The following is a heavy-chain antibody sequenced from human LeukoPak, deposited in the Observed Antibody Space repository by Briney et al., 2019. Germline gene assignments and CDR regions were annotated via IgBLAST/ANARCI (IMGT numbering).Heavy chain of an antibody. V-gene: IGHV3-66*01. CDR3: AKDHVLLWFGELGVFDY. CDR2: IYSGGST. J-gene: IGHJ4*02. CDR1: GLTVSSNY. Sequence: PGGSLRLSCAASGLTVSSNYMSWVRQAPGKALEWVSVIYSGGSTYYADSVKGRFTFSRDNSKNTLYLQMNSLRAEDTAVYYCAKDHVLLWFGELGVFDYWGQGTLVTVSS. D-gene: IGHD3-10*01.